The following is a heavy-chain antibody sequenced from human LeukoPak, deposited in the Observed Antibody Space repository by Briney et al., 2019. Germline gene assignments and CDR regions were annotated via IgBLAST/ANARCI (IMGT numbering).Heavy chain of an antibody. V-gene: IGHV1-18*01. CDR2: ISAYNGNT. J-gene: IGHJ4*02. CDR1: GYTFTSYG. Sequence: ASVKVSCKASGYTFTSYGISWVRQAPGQGLEWMGWISAYNGNTNYAQKLQGRVTMTTGTSTSTAYMELRSLRSDDTAVYYCAGGYCSGGSCYSDDYWGQGTLVTVSS. CDR3: AGGYCSGGSCYSDDY. D-gene: IGHD2-15*01.